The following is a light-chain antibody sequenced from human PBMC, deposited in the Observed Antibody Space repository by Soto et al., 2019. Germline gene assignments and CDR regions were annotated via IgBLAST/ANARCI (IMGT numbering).Light chain of an antibody. CDR1: SSDVGGYNL. V-gene: IGLV2-14*02. J-gene: IGLJ1*01. CDR2: EGG. Sequence: QSALTQPASVSGSPGQSITISCAGTSSDVGGYNLVSWYQQHPGKAPKLVIYEGGKRPSGISTRFSGSKSVNTAFLTISGLQAEDEADYHCSSYTSGSSHYVFGTGTKLTVL. CDR3: SSYTSGSSHYV.